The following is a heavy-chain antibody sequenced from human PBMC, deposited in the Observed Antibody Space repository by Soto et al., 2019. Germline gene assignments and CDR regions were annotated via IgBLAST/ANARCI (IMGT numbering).Heavy chain of an antibody. CDR1: GFTVSSKY. Sequence: EVHLVESGGGLVQTGGSLRLSCAASGFTVSSKYMSWVRQAPGKGLEWVSLIQSGGPTYYADSVKGRFTISRDTSENTLNLQMDSLRAEDMAVYYCARDDVLCDGGRCYGVPLDGWGKGTTVTVSS. CDR2: IQSGGPT. J-gene: IGHJ6*04. D-gene: IGHD2-15*01. V-gene: IGHV3-66*01. CDR3: ARDDVLCDGGRCYGVPLDG.